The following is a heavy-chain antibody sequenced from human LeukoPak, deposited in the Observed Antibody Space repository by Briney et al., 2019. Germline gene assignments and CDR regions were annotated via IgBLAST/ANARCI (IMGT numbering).Heavy chain of an antibody. CDR1: GGSLSGYY. D-gene: IGHD6-13*01. J-gene: IGHJ1*01. Sequence: SETLSLTCAVYGGSLSGYYWSWIRQPPGKGLEWIGEINHSGSTNYNPSLKSRVTISVDTSKNQFSLKLSSVTAADTAVYYCARGRPYSSSWYPYQHWGQGTLVTVSS. CDR2: INHSGST. V-gene: IGHV4-34*01. CDR3: ARGRPYSSSWYPYQH.